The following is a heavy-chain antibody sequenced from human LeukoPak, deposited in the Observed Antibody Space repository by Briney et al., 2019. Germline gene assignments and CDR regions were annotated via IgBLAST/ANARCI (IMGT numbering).Heavy chain of an antibody. Sequence: SETLSLTCTVSGVSISSYYWSWIRQPPGKGLEWIGYISYSGSTNYNPSLKSRVTISVDTSKNQFSLQLSSVTAADTAVYYCARKDYFDYWAREPWSPSPQ. V-gene: IGHV4-59*01. CDR1: GVSISSYY. CDR3: ARKDYFDY. CDR2: ISYSGST. J-gene: IGHJ4*02.